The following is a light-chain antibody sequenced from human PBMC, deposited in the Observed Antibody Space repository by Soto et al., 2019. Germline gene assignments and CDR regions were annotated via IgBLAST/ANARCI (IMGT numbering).Light chain of an antibody. CDR2: GAS. CDR1: QSVTSTH. J-gene: IGKJ1*01. CDR3: QQYHNWPA. V-gene: IGKV3-20*01. Sequence: EIVLTQSPGTLSLSPGERATLSCRASQSVTSTHLAWYQQKPGQAPRLLIYGASSRATGIPDRFSGSGSGTDFTLTISSLQSEDFAVYYCQQYHNWPAFGQGTKVDIK.